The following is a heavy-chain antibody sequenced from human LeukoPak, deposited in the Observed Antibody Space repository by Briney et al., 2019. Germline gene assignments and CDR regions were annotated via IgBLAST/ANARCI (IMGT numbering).Heavy chain of an antibody. CDR2: IYSGGST. Sequence: GGSLRLSCAASGFTVSSNYMSWVRHAPGKGLEWVSVIYSGGSTYYADSVKGRFTISRDNSKNTLYLQMNSLRAEDTAVYYCARSRDGYNYGYFDYWGQGTLVTVSS. CDR1: GFTVSSNY. V-gene: IGHV3-53*01. J-gene: IGHJ4*02. CDR3: ARSRDGYNYGYFDY. D-gene: IGHD5-24*01.